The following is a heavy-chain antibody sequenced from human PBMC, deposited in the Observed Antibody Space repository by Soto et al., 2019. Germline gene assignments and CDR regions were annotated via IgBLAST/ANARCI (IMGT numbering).Heavy chain of an antibody. Sequence: QLQLQASGPGLVKPSETLSLTCTVSGGSISSSSYYWGWIRQPPGTGLEWIGSIYYSGSTYYNPSIKSRVTISVDTAKNQFSLKLSSVTAADTDVYYCARQLPYYGMDVWVQRTTVTVS. J-gene: IGHJ6*02. D-gene: IGHD1-26*01. CDR1: GGSISSSSYY. CDR2: IYYSGST. CDR3: ARQLPYYGMDV. V-gene: IGHV4-39*01.